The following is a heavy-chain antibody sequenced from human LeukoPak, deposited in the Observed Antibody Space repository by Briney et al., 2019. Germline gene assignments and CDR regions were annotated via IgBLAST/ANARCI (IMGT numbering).Heavy chain of an antibody. V-gene: IGHV1-8*01. Sequence: ASVKVSCKASGSTFTSYDINWVRQATGQGLEWMGWMNPNSGNTGYAQKFQGRVTMTRNTSISTAYMELSSLRSEDTAVYYCARGRMGLFGVVITNYYYYMDVWGKGTTVTVSS. CDR1: GSTFTSYD. J-gene: IGHJ6*03. CDR3: ARGRMGLFGVVITNYYYYMDV. CDR2: MNPNSGNT. D-gene: IGHD3-3*01.